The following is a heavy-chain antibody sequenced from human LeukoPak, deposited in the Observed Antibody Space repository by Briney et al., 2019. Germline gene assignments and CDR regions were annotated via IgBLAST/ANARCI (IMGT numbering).Heavy chain of an antibody. J-gene: IGHJ4*02. V-gene: IGHV3-21*01. CDR3: ARALGSPLDY. CDR1: GFTFSTYT. D-gene: IGHD1-26*01. CDR2: ISSSSSYI. Sequence: GGSLRLSCAASGFTFSTYTMNWDRQAPGKGLEWVSSISSSSSYIAYSDSVKGRFTISRDNAKNTLYLQMNSLRGEDTAVYYCARALGSPLDYWGQGTLVTVSS.